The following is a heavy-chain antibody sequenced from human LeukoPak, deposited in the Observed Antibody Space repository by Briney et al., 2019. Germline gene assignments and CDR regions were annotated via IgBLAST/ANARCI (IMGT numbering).Heavy chain of an antibody. D-gene: IGHD5-24*01. J-gene: IGHJ6*03. CDR2: IIPIFGKA. V-gene: IGHV1-69*05. CDR3: ARSRDGYNYPRGYYYMDV. Sequence: GASVTVSCKASGGTFSSYAISWVRQAPGQGLEWRGGIIPIFGKANYAQKVQGSVTSTTDESTSTAYMELSSLRSEDTAVYYCARSRDGYNYPRGYYYMDVWGKGTTVTVSS. CDR1: GGTFSSYA.